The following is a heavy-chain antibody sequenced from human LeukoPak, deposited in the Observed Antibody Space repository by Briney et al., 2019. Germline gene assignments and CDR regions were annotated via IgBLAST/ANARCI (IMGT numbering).Heavy chain of an antibody. Sequence: SETLSLTCTVSGGSISSYYWSWIRQPPGKGLEWIGYIYYSGSTNYNPSLKSRVTISVDTSKNQFSLKLSSVTAADTAVYYCARDNGFTMVRGDYWFDPWGQGTLVTVSS. CDR2: IYYSGST. J-gene: IGHJ5*02. CDR1: GGSISSYY. CDR3: ARDNGFTMVRGDYWFDP. D-gene: IGHD3-10*01. V-gene: IGHV4-59*01.